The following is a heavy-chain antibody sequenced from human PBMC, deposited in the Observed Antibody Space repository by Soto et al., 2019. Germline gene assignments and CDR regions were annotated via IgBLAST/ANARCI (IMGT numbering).Heavy chain of an antibody. CDR2: IWADGGKE. V-gene: IGHV3-33*01. J-gene: IGHJ4*02. CDR1: GFTFWSFG. Sequence: QVQLIESGGGMVQPGKSLRLSCAASGFTFWSFGIHWVRQAPGKGMEWVAAIWADGGKEYYTGSVKGRFTISRDNSRNTVYLQMNSLRVEDTAVYYCARVSGSGTAELDFDYWGQGTLVIVSA. CDR3: ARVSGSGTAELDFDY. D-gene: IGHD3-10*01.